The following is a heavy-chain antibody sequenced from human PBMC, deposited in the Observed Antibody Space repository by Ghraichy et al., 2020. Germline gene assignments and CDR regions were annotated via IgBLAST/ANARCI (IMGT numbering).Heavy chain of an antibody. D-gene: IGHD2-2*01. V-gene: IGHV3-48*03. Sequence: GSLRLSCAASGFTFSSYEMNWVRQAPGKGLEWVSYISSSGSTIYYADSVKGRFTISRDNAKNSLYLQMNSLRAEDTAVYYCARDAYQFAGYGMDVWGQGTTVTVSS. CDR1: GFTFSSYE. J-gene: IGHJ6*02. CDR2: ISSSGSTI. CDR3: ARDAYQFAGYGMDV.